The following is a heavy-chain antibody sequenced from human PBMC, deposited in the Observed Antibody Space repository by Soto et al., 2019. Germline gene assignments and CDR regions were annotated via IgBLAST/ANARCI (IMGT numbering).Heavy chain of an antibody. CDR2: ISSSSSTI. V-gene: IGHV3-48*02. D-gene: IGHD3-10*01. CDR1: GFTFSSYS. Sequence: EVQLVESGGGLVQPGGSLRLSCAASGFTFSSYSMNWVRQAPGKGLEWVSYISSSSSTIYYADSVKGRFTISRDNAKNSLYLQMNSLRDEDTAVYYCAMGAYGSGSYYKEVHIARFDYWGQGTLVTVSS. J-gene: IGHJ4*02. CDR3: AMGAYGSGSYYKEVHIARFDY.